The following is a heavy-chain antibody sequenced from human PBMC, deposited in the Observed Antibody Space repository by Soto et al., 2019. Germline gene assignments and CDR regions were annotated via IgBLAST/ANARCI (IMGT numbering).Heavy chain of an antibody. D-gene: IGHD6-13*01. CDR3: ARDLAAAGPFDY. J-gene: IGHJ4*02. Sequence: QVQLVQSGAEVKKPGASVKVSCKASGYTFTNYAFSWVRQAPGQGLEWMGWISAYNGNTNYPQKLLGRVTMTTDTSTSTAYMELRSLRSDDTAVYYCARDLAAAGPFDYWGQGTLVTVSS. CDR2: ISAYNGNT. CDR1: GYTFTNYA. V-gene: IGHV1-18*01.